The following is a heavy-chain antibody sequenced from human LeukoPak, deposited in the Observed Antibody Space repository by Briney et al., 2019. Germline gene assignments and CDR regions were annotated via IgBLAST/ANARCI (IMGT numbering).Heavy chain of an antibody. D-gene: IGHD3-16*01. V-gene: IGHV3-30-3*01. CDR1: GFTFSSYT. CDR2: ISFDGSNK. J-gene: IGHJ5*02. CDR3: AREELGSSLGFDP. Sequence: GGSLRLSCAASGFTFSSYTIHWVRQPPGKGLEWVAVISFDGSNKYYADSVKGRFTISRDNSKNTLYLQMNSLRAEDTAVYYCAREELGSSLGFDPWGQGTLVTVSS.